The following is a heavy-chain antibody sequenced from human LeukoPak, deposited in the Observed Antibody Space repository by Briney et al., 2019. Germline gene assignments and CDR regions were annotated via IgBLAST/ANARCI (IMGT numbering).Heavy chain of an antibody. CDR2: INPSGGST. Sequence: ASVKVSCKASGHTFTSYYMHWVRQAPGQGPEWMGIINPSGGSTSYAQKFQGRVTMTRDTSTSTVYMELSSLRSEDTAVYYCAREIKGSAAAGPTSNYWGQGTLVTVSS. D-gene: IGHD6-13*01. CDR3: AREIKGSAAAGPTSNY. V-gene: IGHV1-46*01. CDR1: GHTFTSYY. J-gene: IGHJ4*02.